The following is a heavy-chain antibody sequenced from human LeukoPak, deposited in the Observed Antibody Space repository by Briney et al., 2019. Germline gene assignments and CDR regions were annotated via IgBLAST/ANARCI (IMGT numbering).Heavy chain of an antibody. CDR2: IYHSGST. CDR1: GYSISSGYY. Sequence: SETLSLTCTVSGYSISSGYYWGWIRQPPGKGLEWIGSIYHSGSTYYNPSLKSRVTISVDTSKNQFSLKLSSVTAADTAVYYCARVRHDYGDLNWFDPWGQGTLVNVSS. CDR3: ARVRHDYGDLNWFDP. D-gene: IGHD4-17*01. V-gene: IGHV4-38-2*02. J-gene: IGHJ5*02.